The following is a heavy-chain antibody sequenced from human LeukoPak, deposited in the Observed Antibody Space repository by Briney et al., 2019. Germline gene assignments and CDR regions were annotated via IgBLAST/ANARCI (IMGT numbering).Heavy chain of an antibody. Sequence: SETLSLTCTVSGYSISSGYYWGWIRQPPGKGLEWIGRIYHSGSTYYNPSLKSRVTISVDTSKNQFSLKLSSVTAADTAVNYCARDEGVFGNVVFDPWGQGTLVTVSS. CDR3: ARDEGVFGNVVFDP. CDR2: IYHSGST. V-gene: IGHV4-38-2*02. J-gene: IGHJ5*02. CDR1: GYSISSGYY. D-gene: IGHD1-1*01.